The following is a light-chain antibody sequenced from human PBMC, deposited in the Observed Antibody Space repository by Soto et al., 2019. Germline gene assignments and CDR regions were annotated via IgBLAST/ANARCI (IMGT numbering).Light chain of an antibody. CDR2: GAS. Sequence: ENVLTQSPGTLSLSPGERATLSCRASQSVSSNLAWYQQKPGQAPRLLIYGASSRATGIPDRFSGSGSGTEFTLTISSLQSEDFAVYYCQQYNNWPITFGQGTRLEIK. CDR1: QSVSSN. CDR3: QQYNNWPIT. V-gene: IGKV3D-15*01. J-gene: IGKJ5*01.